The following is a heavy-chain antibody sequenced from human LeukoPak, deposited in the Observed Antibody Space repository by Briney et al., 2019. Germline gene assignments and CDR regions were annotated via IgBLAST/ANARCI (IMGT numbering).Heavy chain of an antibody. CDR1: GFAFSAFA. Sequence: GGSLRLSCAASGFAFSAFAMTWVRQAPGKGLEWVSTITDDGYNTYSADSVKGRITFSRDNSKNTLSLQLRSLRAEDTAVYYCAKDLSYTSGASDHWGQGTLVTVSS. V-gene: IGHV3-23*01. D-gene: IGHD6-19*01. CDR2: ITDDGYNT. CDR3: AKDLSYTSGASDH. J-gene: IGHJ4*02.